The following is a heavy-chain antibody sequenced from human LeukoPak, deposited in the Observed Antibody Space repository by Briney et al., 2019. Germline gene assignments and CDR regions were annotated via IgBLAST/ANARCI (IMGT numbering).Heavy chain of an antibody. V-gene: IGHV3-30*18. J-gene: IGHJ5*02. CDR3: AKATYYYDSSGWGYNWFDP. CDR1: GFTFSSYG. D-gene: IGHD3-22*01. Sequence: GGSLRLSCAASGFTFSSYGMHWVRQAPGKGLEWVAVISYDGSNKYYADSVKGRFTISRDNSKNTLYLQMNSLRAEDTAVYYCAKATYYYDSSGWGYNWFDPWGQGTLVTVSS. CDR2: ISYDGSNK.